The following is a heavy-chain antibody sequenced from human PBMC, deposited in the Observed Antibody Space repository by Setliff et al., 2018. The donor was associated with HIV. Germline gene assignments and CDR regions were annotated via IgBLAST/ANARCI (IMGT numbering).Heavy chain of an antibody. V-gene: IGHV3-21*04. CDR1: GFTFSSHN. CDR3: ARDPRTDSSYAWFDS. Sequence: PGGSLRLSCAASGFTFSSHNMNWVRQAPGKGLEWVSSMSPSGSYIYYADSMKGRFTISRDNAKNSLYLQMTSLRAEDTALYFCARDPRTDSSYAWFDSWGQGTLVTVSS. J-gene: IGHJ5*01. CDR2: MSPSGSYI. D-gene: IGHD6-6*01.